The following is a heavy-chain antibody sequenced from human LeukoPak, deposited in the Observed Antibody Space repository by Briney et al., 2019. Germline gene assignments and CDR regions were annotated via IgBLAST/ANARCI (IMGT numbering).Heavy chain of an antibody. CDR2: IRYDGSNK. CDR1: GFTFSSYG. Sequence: GGSLRLSCAASGFTFSSYGMHWVRQAPGKGLEWVAFIRYDGSNKYYADSVKGRFTISRDNSKNTLYLQMKSLRAEDTAVYYCARVSGYHWESSYDYWGQGTLVTVSS. D-gene: IGHD5-12*01. V-gene: IGHV3-30*02. J-gene: IGHJ4*02. CDR3: ARVSGYHWESSYDY.